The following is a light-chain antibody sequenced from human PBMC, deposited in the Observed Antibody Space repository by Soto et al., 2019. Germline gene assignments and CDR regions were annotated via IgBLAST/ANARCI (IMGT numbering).Light chain of an antibody. CDR3: QQYNNWPPT. Sequence: EIVMTQSPATLSVSPGERATLSCRASQSVSSNLAWYQQKPGQAPRLLIYGASTSATGIPARFSGSGSGTEFTLTISSLQSEDFAVYYCQQYNNWPPTFGQGTKVELK. V-gene: IGKV3-15*01. CDR1: QSVSSN. J-gene: IGKJ1*01. CDR2: GAS.